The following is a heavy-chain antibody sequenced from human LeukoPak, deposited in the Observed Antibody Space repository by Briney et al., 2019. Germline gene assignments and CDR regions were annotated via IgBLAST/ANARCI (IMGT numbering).Heavy chain of an antibody. CDR1: GFTFSSYA. Sequence: GGSLRLSCAASGFTFSSYAMHWVRQAPGKGLEWVAVISYDGSNKYYADSVKGRFTISRDNSKNTLYLQMNSLRAEDTAVYYCATWNRGSAGFDYWGQGTLVTVSS. V-gene: IGHV3-30-3*01. D-gene: IGHD1-1*01. J-gene: IGHJ4*02. CDR2: ISYDGSNK. CDR3: ATWNRGSAGFDY.